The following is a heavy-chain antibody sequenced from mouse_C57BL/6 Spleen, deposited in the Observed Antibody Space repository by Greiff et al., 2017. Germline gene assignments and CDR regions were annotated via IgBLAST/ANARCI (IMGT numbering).Heavy chain of an antibody. CDR3: AGSHLYAMDY. Sequence: VQLQQSGPGLVQPSQCLSITCTVSGFSLTSYGVHWVRQSPGKGLEWLGVIWRGGGTDYNAAFISRLSISKDNSKHQVIFKMNSLQADDTAIYCCAGSHLYAMDYWGQGTSVTVSS. V-gene: IGHV2-2*01. CDR2: IWRGGGT. J-gene: IGHJ4*01. CDR1: GFSLTSYG.